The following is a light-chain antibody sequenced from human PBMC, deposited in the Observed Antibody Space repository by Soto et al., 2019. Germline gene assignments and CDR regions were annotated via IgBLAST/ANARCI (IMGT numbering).Light chain of an antibody. V-gene: IGKV1-12*01. CDR1: ESIAGW. CDR3: QQPYTFPLT. CDR2: AAS. J-gene: IGKJ3*01. Sequence: IQMTQSPSSMSESVGDTVTITCRASESIAGWLAWYQQKPGEAPKLLIYAASTLQSGVPSRFSGSGYGTDFTLTINGLQPEDFATYYCQQPYTFPLTFGPGTKVDI.